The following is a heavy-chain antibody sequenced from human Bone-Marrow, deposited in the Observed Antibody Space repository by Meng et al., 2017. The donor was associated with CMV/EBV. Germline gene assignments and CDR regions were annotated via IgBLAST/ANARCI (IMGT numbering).Heavy chain of an antibody. V-gene: IGHV3-23*01. D-gene: IGHD5-12*01. CDR1: GFTFSSYA. J-gene: IGHJ4*02. Sequence: LSLTCAASGFTFSSYAMSWVRQAPGKGLEWVSAISGSGGSTYYADSVKGRFTISRDNSKNTLYLQMNSLRAEDTAVYYCAKDFDIVATLPHFDYWGQGTLVTVSS. CDR2: ISGSGGST. CDR3: AKDFDIVATLPHFDY.